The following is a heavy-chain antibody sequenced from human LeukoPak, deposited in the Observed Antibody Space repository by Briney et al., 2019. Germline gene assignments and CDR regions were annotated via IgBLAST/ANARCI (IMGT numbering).Heavy chain of an antibody. Sequence: PGGSLRLSCAASGFSFSSYEMNWVRQAPGKGLEWISYISSSSSYIYYADSVKGRFTISRDNAKNSLYLQMNSLRAEDTAAYYCARDREGYSSSSFFDYWGQGTLVTVSS. D-gene: IGHD6-6*01. J-gene: IGHJ4*02. CDR3: ARDREGYSSSSFFDY. V-gene: IGHV3-21*05. CDR2: ISSSSSYI. CDR1: GFSFSSYE.